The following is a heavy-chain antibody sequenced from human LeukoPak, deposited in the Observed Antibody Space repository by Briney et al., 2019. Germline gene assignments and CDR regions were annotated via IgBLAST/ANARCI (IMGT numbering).Heavy chain of an antibody. CDR1: GFTVSSNY. CDR2: IYSGGST. J-gene: IGHJ3*02. Sequence: GGSLRLSCAASGFTVSSNYMSWVRQAPGKGLEWVSVIYSGGSTYYADSVKGRFTISRDNSKNTLYLKMNSLRAEDTAVYYCARVLGAGTYAFGIWGQGTMVTVSS. CDR3: ARVLGAGTYAFGI. D-gene: IGHD6-19*01. V-gene: IGHV3-53*01.